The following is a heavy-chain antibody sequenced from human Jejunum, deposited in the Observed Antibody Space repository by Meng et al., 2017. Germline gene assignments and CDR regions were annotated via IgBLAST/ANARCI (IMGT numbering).Heavy chain of an antibody. CDR2: VWHSAAT. CDR1: GDFTRSRDR. CDR3: ARGVLERYFDY. Sequence: QVHLQESGSGLVKASGALSLTSAVSGDFTRSRDRWTWVRQAPGRGLEWIGEVWHSAATYYNPSLESRLTISIDTSNNRFSLELSSATAADTAVYSCARGVLERYFDYWGQGALVTVSS. D-gene: IGHD3-10*01. J-gene: IGHJ4*02. V-gene: IGHV4-4*02.